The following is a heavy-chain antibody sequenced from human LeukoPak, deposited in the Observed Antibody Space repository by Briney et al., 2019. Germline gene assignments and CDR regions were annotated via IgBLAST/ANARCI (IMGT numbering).Heavy chain of an antibody. CDR3: ARIRDPYGYAHLDL. D-gene: IGHD5-18*01. CDR2: ISGSSFYI. V-gene: IGHV3-21*01. J-gene: IGHJ4*02. CDR1: GFTFSSYA. Sequence: GGSLRLSCAASGFTFSSYAMSWVRQAPGQGLEWVSSISGSSFYINYADSVRGRFTISRDNAENSVYLQMSSLRDEDTAVYYCARIRDPYGYAHLDLWGQGTLVTVST.